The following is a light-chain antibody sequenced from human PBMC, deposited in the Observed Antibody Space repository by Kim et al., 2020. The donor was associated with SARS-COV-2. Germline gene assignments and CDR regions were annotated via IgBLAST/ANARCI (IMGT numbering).Light chain of an antibody. V-gene: IGKV3-11*01. Sequence: SPGEIATLSCRACQSVSSYLAWYQQKPGQAPRLLNYDASNRATGIPARFSGSGSGTDFTLTISSLEPEDFAVYYCQQRSNWPPGYTFGQGIKLEI. CDR2: DAS. CDR3: QQRSNWPPGYT. CDR1: QSVSSY. J-gene: IGKJ2*01.